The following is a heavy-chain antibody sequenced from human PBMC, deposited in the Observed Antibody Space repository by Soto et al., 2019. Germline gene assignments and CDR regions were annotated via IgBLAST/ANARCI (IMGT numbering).Heavy chain of an antibody. CDR2: INHSGST. Sequence: SETLSLTCAVYGGSFSGYYWSWIRQPPGKGLEWIGEINHSGSTNYNPSLKSRVTLSVDTSKNQFSLKLSSVTAADTAVYYCARGQYYYGSGSYYNGFDYWGQGTLVTVSS. J-gene: IGHJ4*02. V-gene: IGHV4-34*01. D-gene: IGHD3-10*01. CDR3: ARGQYYYGSGSYYNGFDY. CDR1: GGSFSGYY.